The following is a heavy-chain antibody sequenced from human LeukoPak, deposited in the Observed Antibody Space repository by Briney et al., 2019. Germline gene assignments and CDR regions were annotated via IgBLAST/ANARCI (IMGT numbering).Heavy chain of an antibody. V-gene: IGHV3-33*08. Sequence: GGSLRLSCAASGFTFSSYSMNWVRQAPGKGLEWVAVIWSDGSNKYYADSVKGRFTISRDNSKNTLYLQLNNLRAEDTAVYYCARASGSFDYWGQGTLVSVSS. J-gene: IGHJ4*02. CDR1: GFTFSSYS. D-gene: IGHD1-26*01. CDR2: IWSDGSNK. CDR3: ARASGSFDY.